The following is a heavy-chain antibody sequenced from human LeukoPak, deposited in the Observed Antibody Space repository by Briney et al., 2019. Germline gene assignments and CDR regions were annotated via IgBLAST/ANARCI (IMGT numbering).Heavy chain of an antibody. CDR2: IYTSGST. J-gene: IGHJ4*02. CDR1: GGSISSGSYH. CDR3: ASDIGASGGYFDY. Sequence: SETLSLTCTVSGGSISSGSYHWSWIRQPAGKGLEWIGRIYTSGSTNYNPSLKSRVTISVDTSKNQFSLQLNSVTPDDTAIYYCASDIGASGGYFDYWGQGTLVTVSS. V-gene: IGHV4-61*02. D-gene: IGHD6-13*01.